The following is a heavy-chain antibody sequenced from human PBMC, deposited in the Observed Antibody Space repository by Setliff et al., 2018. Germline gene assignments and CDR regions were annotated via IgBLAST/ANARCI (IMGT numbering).Heavy chain of an antibody. Sequence: SETLSLTCAVYGGSFSGYFWSWIRQSPGRGLEWIGEINDRGSTHYNPSLKSRVTISVDTSKNHFSLKLDSVTAADTALYYCARSPSSGAYWNPRPFYSDYWARGTLVTVSS. D-gene: IGHD1-26*01. J-gene: IGHJ4*02. V-gene: IGHV4-34*01. CDR1: GGSFSGYF. CDR2: INDRGST. CDR3: ARSPSSGAYWNPRPFYSDY.